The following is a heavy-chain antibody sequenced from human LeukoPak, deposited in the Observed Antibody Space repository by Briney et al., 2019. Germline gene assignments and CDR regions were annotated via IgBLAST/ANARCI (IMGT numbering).Heavy chain of an antibody. Sequence: GGSLRLSCPASGFTFSSYWMHWVRQAPGKGLVWVSRINTDGTTTHYAESVKGRFTISRDNAKDTLYLQMNSLRAEDTAVYYCTREVTYYYDSGGFLVFDNWGQGTLVTVSA. D-gene: IGHD3-22*01. CDR1: GFTFSSYW. CDR3: TREVTYYYDSGGFLVFDN. CDR2: INTDGTTT. V-gene: IGHV3-74*01. J-gene: IGHJ4*02.